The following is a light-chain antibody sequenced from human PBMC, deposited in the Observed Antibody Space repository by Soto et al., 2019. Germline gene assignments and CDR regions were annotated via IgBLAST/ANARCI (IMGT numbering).Light chain of an antibody. CDR2: EVS. CDR1: TSDVGSYNR. CDR3: SSYSSTNNFYV. V-gene: IGLV2-18*02. Sequence: QSALTQPPSVSGSPGQSVTISCTGTTSDVGSYNRVSWYQQPPGTAPKLMIYEVSNRPSGVPDRFSGSKSGNTASLTISGLQAEDEADYYCSSYSSTNNFYVFGTGTEVTVL. J-gene: IGLJ1*01.